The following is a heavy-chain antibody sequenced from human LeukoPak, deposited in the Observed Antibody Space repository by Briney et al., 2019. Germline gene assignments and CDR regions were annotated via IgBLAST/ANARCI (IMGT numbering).Heavy chain of an antibody. CDR1: GGTFSSYA. D-gene: IGHD6-19*01. CDR2: IIPIFGTA. Sequence: SVKVSCKASGGTFSSYAISWVRQAPGQGLEWMGGIIPIFGTANYAQKFQGRVTITADESTSTAYMELSSLRSEDTAVYYCARDAAVAGTPFDYWGQGTLVTVSS. CDR3: ARDAAVAGTPFDY. J-gene: IGHJ4*02. V-gene: IGHV1-69*13.